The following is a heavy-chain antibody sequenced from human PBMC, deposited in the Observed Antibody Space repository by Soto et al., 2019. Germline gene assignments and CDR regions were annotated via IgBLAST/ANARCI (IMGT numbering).Heavy chain of an antibody. CDR2: INPNSGVT. Sequence: QVQLVQSGAEVRKPGASVTVSCRSSGDSFNDYYIHWVRQAPGQGREWMGWINPNSGVTKYAQKFQGWVSMTRDTSIRTVYMQLSRLRSDDTAVYYCAIESGGATATLDYYYFYMDVWGTGTTVTVSS. D-gene: IGHD5-12*01. J-gene: IGHJ6*03. CDR3: AIESGGATATLDYYYFYMDV. V-gene: IGHV1-2*04. CDR1: GDSFNDYY.